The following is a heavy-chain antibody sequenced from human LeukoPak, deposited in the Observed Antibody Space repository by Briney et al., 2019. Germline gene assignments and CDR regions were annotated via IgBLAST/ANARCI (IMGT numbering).Heavy chain of an antibody. D-gene: IGHD4-23*01. CDR2: ISRSSNYI. V-gene: IGHV3-21*01. CDR1: GFAFASYS. CDR3: ARDPDYGGNSFDY. J-gene: IGHJ4*02. Sequence: GGSLRLSCAASGFAFASYSMNWVRQAPGKGLEWVSSISRSSNYIYYADSVKGRFTISRDNAKNSLYLQMNSLRAEDTAVYYCARDPDYGGNSFDYWGQGTLVTVSS.